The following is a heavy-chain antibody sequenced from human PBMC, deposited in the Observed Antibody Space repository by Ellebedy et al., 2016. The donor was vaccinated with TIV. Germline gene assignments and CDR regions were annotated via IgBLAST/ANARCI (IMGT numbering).Heavy chain of an antibody. CDR3: AKGSDGFDI. J-gene: IGHJ3*02. CDR1: GFARSNYV. CDR2: VSDEGYNK. Sequence: GESLKISCAASGFARSNYVMHRVRQAPGKGLEWVAAVAIVSDEGYNKYYIVSVKGRFTISRDNSENTLYLQMDSLRAEDTAVYYCAKGSDGFDIWGQGKMVTVSS. V-gene: IGHV3-30*18.